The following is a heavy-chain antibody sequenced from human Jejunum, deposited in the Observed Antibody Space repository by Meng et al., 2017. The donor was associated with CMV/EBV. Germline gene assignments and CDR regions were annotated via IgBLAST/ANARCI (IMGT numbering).Heavy chain of an antibody. Sequence: EVQLVESGGGLVEPGGSLRVSCAASGFAFSSYYMNWVRQAAGRGLEWVSSISSSSAYIYYADSLKDRFTVSRDNAKNSLYLQMNSLRGEDTAVYYCARVGKAGGIDYWGPGTMVTVSA. D-gene: IGHD1-26*01. CDR1: GFAFSSYY. CDR2: ISSSSAYI. CDR3: ARVGKAGGIDY. V-gene: IGHV3-21*01. J-gene: IGHJ4*02.